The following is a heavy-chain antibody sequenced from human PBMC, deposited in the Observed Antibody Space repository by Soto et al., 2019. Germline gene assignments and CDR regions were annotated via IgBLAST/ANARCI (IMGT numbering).Heavy chain of an antibody. Sequence: SETLSLTCTVSGGSISSSSYYWGWIRQPPGKGLEWIGSIYYSGSTYYNPSLKSRVTISVDTSKNQFSLKLSSVTAADTAVYYCARHLFSTRITIFGVVTLEPYFDYWGQGTLVTVSS. CDR2: IYYSGST. CDR1: GGSISSSSYY. D-gene: IGHD3-3*01. CDR3: ARHLFSTRITIFGVVTLEPYFDY. J-gene: IGHJ4*02. V-gene: IGHV4-39*01.